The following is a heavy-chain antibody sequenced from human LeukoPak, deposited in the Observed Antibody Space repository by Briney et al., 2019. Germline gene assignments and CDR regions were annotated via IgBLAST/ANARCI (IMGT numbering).Heavy chain of an antibody. J-gene: IGHJ5*02. CDR3: ARGGAGNIVVVPAAIHHWFDP. CDR2: INPNGGGT. CDR1: GYTFTGYY. Sequence: ASVKVSCKASGYTFTGYYMHWVRQAPGQGLEWMGWINPNGGGTNYAQKFQGRVTMTRDTSISTAYMELSRLRSDDTAVYYCARGGAGNIVVVPAAIHHWFDPWGQGTLVTVSS. V-gene: IGHV1-2*02. D-gene: IGHD2-2*01.